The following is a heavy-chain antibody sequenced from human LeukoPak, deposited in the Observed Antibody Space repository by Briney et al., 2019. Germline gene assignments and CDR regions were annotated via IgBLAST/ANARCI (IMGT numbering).Heavy chain of an antibody. V-gene: IGHV1-18*01. D-gene: IGHD3-22*01. CDR1: GYTFTSYG. CDR3: AREGEDYYDSSGYYPPWNY. Sequence: ASVKVSCKASGYTFTSYGISWLRQAPGQGLEWMGWISAYNGNTNYAQKLQGRVTMTTDTSTSTAYMELRSLRSDDTAVYYCAREGEDYYDSSGYYPPWNYWGQGTLVTVSS. CDR2: ISAYNGNT. J-gene: IGHJ4*02.